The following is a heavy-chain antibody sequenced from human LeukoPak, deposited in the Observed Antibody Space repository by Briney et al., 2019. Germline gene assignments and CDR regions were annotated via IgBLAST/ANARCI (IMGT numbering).Heavy chain of an antibody. CDR1: GFTFSFYG. J-gene: IGHJ3*02. CDR2: ISYDGSNK. CDR3: ARPESSSHYLGVGAFDI. V-gene: IGHV3-30*03. Sequence: GGSLRLSCAASGFTFSFYGIHWVRQAPGKGLEWVAVISYDGSNKYYADSVKGRFTISRDNSKNTLYLQMNSLRAEDTAVYYCARPESSSHYLGVGAFDIWGQGTMVTVSS. D-gene: IGHD2-15*01.